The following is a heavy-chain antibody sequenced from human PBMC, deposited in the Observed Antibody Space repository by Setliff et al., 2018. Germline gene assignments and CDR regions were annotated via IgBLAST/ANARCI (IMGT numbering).Heavy chain of an antibody. J-gene: IGHJ5*02. V-gene: IGHV4-38-2*01. CDR1: GFSISSGYY. CDR2: IHHSGKA. CDR3: ARLESLGDLSLYGLWFDP. D-gene: IGHD3-16*02. Sequence: SETLSLTCAVSGFSISSGYYWGWIRQPPGKGLEWIVNIHHSGKAYYNPSLKSRVTMSVDTSKNHVSLKLSSVTAADTAVYYCARLESLGDLSLYGLWFDPWGQGTLVTVSS.